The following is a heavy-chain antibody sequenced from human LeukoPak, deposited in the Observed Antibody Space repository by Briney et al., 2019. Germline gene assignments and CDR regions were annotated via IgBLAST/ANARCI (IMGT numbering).Heavy chain of an antibody. J-gene: IGHJ5*02. D-gene: IGHD5-18*01. CDR1: GGTFSIYA. V-gene: IGHV1-69*01. Sequence: SVKVSCKPSGGTFSIYAISWVRQAPGQGLEWMGGIIPIFGTANYAQKFQGRVTITADESTSTAYMELSSLRSEDTAVYYCARASDRYSSESPWGQGTLVTVSS. CDR2: IIPIFGTA. CDR3: ARASDRYSSESP.